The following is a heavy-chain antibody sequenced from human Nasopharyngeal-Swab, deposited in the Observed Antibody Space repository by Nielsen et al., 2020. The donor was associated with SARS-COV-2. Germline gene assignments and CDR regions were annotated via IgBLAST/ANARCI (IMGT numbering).Heavy chain of an antibody. CDR3: ARDPGVGADPNDAFDI. CDR2: IYYSGST. J-gene: IGHJ3*02. V-gene: IGHV4-59*01. Sequence: SETLSLTCTVSGGSISSYYWSWIRQPPGKGLEWIGYIYYSGSTNYNPSLKSRVTISVDTSKNQFSLKLSSVTAADTAVYYCARDPGVGADPNDAFDIWGQGTMVTVSS. D-gene: IGHD1-26*01. CDR1: GGSISSYY.